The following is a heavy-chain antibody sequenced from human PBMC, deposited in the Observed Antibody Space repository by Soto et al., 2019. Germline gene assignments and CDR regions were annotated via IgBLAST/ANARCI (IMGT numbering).Heavy chain of an antibody. Sequence: QAGGSLRLSCAASGFTFSNYGMHWVRQGPGKGLEWVAFIWYDGINKYYADAVKGRFTISRDNSKNTLYLQMNSLRVEDTAVYYCARDKPPTTVESRGNHMVVWCQGTSVTVFS. J-gene: IGHJ6*02. CDR3: ARDKPPTTVESRGNHMVV. CDR1: GFTFSNYG. D-gene: IGHD4-17*01. CDR2: IWYDGINK. V-gene: IGHV3-33*01.